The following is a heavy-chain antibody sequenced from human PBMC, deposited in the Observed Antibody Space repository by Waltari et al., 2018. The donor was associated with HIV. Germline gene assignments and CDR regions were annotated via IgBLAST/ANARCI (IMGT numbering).Heavy chain of an antibody. Sequence: QMQLVQSGPEVKKPGTSVKVSCKASGFTFTSSAMQWVRQARGQRLEWIGWSGVGSGKTNYAQKFQERVTITRDMSTSTAYMELSSLRSEDTAVYYCAADRLATVTTNYYYYGMDVWGQGTTVTVSS. CDR1: GFTFTSSA. CDR2: SGVGSGKT. J-gene: IGHJ6*02. V-gene: IGHV1-58*02. CDR3: AADRLATVTTNYYYYGMDV. D-gene: IGHD4-17*01.